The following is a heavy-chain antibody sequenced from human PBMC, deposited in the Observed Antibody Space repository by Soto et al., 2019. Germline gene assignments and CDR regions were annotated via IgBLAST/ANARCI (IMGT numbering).Heavy chain of an antibody. CDR3: ASPREYSSSSDAFDI. J-gene: IGHJ3*02. D-gene: IGHD6-6*01. CDR2: IYPGDSDT. Sequence: GESLKISCKGSGYSFTSYWIGWVRQMPGKGLEWMGIIYPGDSDTRYSPSFQGQVTISAVKYISTAYLQWSSLKASDTAMYYCASPREYSSSSDAFDIWGQGTLVTVSS. CDR1: GYSFTSYW. V-gene: IGHV5-51*01.